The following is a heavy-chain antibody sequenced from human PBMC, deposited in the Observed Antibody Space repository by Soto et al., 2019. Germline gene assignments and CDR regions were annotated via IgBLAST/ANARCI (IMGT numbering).Heavy chain of an antibody. J-gene: IGHJ4*02. V-gene: IGHV1-69*16. CDR3: ARRDSHGYFRYFDN. Sequence: QVQLVQSGAEVKRPGSSVKVSCKASGGTFSSYPISWVRQAPGQGLEGMGGTNGNLGTGNYAQKFRGRLTITTDLATTTAYMELSSLTSEDTAVYYCARRDSHGYFRYFDNWGQGTLVTVSS. CDR2: TNGNLGTG. CDR1: GGTFSSYP. D-gene: IGHD4-17*01.